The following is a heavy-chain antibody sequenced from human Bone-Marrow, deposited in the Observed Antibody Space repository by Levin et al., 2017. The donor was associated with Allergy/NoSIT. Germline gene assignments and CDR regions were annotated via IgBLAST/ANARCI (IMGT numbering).Heavy chain of an antibody. CDR3: ATHRGRIISALLDF. J-gene: IGHJ4*02. CDR2: IISSLNIT. CDR1: GGTFNSYT. D-gene: IGHD1-14*01. V-gene: IGHV1-69*02. Sequence: KISCKTSGGTFNSYTFNWVRQAPGQGLEWVGRIISSLNITNYGQSFQGRVVMTADKSTSTAYMELTSLTSEDTAVYYCATHRGRIISALLDFWGQGTLVTVSS.